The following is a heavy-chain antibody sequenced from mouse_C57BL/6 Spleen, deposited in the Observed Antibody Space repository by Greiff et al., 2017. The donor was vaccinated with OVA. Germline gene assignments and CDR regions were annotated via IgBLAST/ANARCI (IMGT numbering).Heavy chain of an antibody. Sequence: EVKLQESGGGLVQPKGSLKLSCAASGFTFNTYAMHWVRQAPGKGLEWVARLRSKSSNYATYYADSVKDRFTISRDDSQSMLYLQMNNLKTEDTAMYYCVREYYGSSYWYFDVWGTGTTVTVSS. CDR2: LRSKSSNYAT. CDR1: GFTFNTYA. V-gene: IGHV10-3*01. J-gene: IGHJ1*03. D-gene: IGHD1-1*01. CDR3: VREYYGSSYWYFDV.